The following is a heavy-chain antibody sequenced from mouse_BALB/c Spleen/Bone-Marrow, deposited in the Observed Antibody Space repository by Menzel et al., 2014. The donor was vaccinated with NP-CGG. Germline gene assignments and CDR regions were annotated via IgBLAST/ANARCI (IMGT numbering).Heavy chain of an antibody. CDR3: ARAPPYDFYAMDY. CDR2: ISDGVSYS. J-gene: IGHJ4*01. D-gene: IGHD2-13*01. V-gene: IGHV5-4*02. CDR1: GFTFSDYY. Sequence: EVHLVESGGGLVKPGGSLKLSCAASGFTFSDYYMFWVRQTPEKRLEWVATISDGVSYSYYPDSVKGRFTITRDNARNNLYLQISSLKSEDTAMYYCARAPPYDFYAMDYWGQGTSVTVSS.